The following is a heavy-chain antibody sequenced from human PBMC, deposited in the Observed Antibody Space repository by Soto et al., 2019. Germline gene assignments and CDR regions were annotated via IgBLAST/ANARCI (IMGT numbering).Heavy chain of an antibody. Sequence: ASVKVSCKASGYTFTGYYMHWVRQAPGQGLEWMGWINPNSGGTNYAQKFQGWVTMTRDTSISTAYMELSRLRSDDTAVYYCARDKRSMTTVTTYRDGGWFDPWGQGTLVTVSS. D-gene: IGHD4-17*01. CDR1: GYTFTGYY. V-gene: IGHV1-2*04. J-gene: IGHJ5*02. CDR3: ARDKRSMTTVTTYRDGGWFDP. CDR2: INPNSGGT.